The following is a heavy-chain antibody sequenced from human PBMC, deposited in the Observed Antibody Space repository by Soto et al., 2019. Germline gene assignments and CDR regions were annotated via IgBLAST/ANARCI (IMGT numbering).Heavy chain of an antibody. CDR1: GFTFSSYA. CDR2: ISYDGSNK. V-gene: IGHV3-30-3*01. J-gene: IGHJ6*02. D-gene: IGHD2-2*01. Sequence: PGGSLRLSCAASGFTFSSYAMHWVRQAPGKGLEWVAVISYDGSNKYYADSVKGRFTISRDNSKNTLYLQMNSLRAEDTAVYYCARDSDPWYIVLVPAAPYYYYGMDVWGQGTKVTVS. CDR3: ARDSDPWYIVLVPAAPYYYYGMDV.